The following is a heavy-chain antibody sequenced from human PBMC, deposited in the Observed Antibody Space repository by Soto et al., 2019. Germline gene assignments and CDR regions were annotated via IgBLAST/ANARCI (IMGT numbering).Heavy chain of an antibody. J-gene: IGHJ4*02. D-gene: IGHD3-16*01. CDR1: GYTFTSCA. CDR3: ANRIGVGAKIPVWGY. CDR2: IHAGNGDI. V-gene: IGHV1-3*01. Sequence: QVQLVQSGAEVKKPGASVKVSCTASGYTFTSCAIHWLRQAPGQSLEWVGWIHAGNGDIKYSQKFQGRVTITGDTSASTAYMELSSLTSEDTAIYYGANRIGVGAKIPVWGYWGQGTLVTVSS.